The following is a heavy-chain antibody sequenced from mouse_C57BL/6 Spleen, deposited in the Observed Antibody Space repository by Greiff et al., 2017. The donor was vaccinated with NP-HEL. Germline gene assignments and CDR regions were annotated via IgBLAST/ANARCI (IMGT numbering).Heavy chain of an antibody. CDR2: IYPGDGDT. Sequence: QVQLQQSGAELVKPGASVKISCKASGYAFSSYWMNWVKQRPGKGLEWIGQIYPGDGDTNYNGKFKGKATLTADKSSSTAYMQLSSLTSEDSAVYCCARSDYGNYPAWFAYWGQGTLVTVSA. CDR1: GYAFSSYW. D-gene: IGHD2-1*01. CDR3: ARSDYGNYPAWFAY. J-gene: IGHJ3*01. V-gene: IGHV1-80*01.